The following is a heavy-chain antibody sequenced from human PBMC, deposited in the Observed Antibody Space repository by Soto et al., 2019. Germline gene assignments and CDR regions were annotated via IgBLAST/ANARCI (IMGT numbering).Heavy chain of an antibody. D-gene: IGHD4-17*01. V-gene: IGHV3-33*01. Sequence: QVQLVESGGGVVQPGRSLRLSCAASGFTFSSYGMHWVRQAPGKGLEWVAVIWYDGSNKYYADSVKGRFTISRDNSKNTLYLQMTSLRAEDTAVYYCAREYGVDDYWGQGTLVTVSS. CDR2: IWYDGSNK. CDR1: GFTFSSYG. J-gene: IGHJ4*02. CDR3: AREYGVDDY.